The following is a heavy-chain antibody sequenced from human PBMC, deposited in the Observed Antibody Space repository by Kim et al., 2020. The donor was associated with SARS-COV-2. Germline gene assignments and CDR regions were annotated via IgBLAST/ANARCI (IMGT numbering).Heavy chain of an antibody. CDR2: IYPGDSDT. D-gene: IGHD2-15*01. Sequence: GESLKISCKGSGYSFTSYWIGWVRQMPGKGLEWMGIIYPGDSDTRYSPSFQGQVTISADKSISTAYLQWSSLKASDTAMYYCARRCSGGSCYLENDNDAFDIWGQGTMVTVSS. CDR1: GYSFTSYW. J-gene: IGHJ3*02. V-gene: IGHV5-51*01. CDR3: ARRCSGGSCYLENDNDAFDI.